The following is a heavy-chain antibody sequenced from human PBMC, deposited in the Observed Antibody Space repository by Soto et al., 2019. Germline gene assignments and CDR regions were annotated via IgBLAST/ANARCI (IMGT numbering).Heavy chain of an antibody. CDR3: ARGGWSMDV. CDR2: IYYSGST. V-gene: IGHV4-59*11. D-gene: IGHD2-15*01. CDR1: GGSISSHY. Sequence: SETLSLTCTVSGGSISSHYWSWIRQPPGKGLEWIGYIYYSGSTNYNPSLKSRVTISVDTSKNQFSLKLSSVTAADTAVYYCARGGWSMDVWGRGTKVTVSS. J-gene: IGHJ6*02.